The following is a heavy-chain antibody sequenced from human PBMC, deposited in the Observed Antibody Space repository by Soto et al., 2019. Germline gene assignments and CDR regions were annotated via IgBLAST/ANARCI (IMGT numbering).Heavy chain of an antibody. CDR1: GFHYRGYR. D-gene: IGHD6-19*01. Sequence: PGRPVSLACTASGFHYRGYRIHGVWQDTGKGLEWVAVISYDGRNKYYADAVKGRFTISRDNSKNTLYLQMSSLRAEDTAVYDRSKDGSSGWLYFSDMAFWGQGSTDTVS. J-gene: IGHJ6*02. CDR3: SKDGSSGWLYFSDMAF. CDR2: ISYDGRNK. V-gene: IGHV3-30*18.